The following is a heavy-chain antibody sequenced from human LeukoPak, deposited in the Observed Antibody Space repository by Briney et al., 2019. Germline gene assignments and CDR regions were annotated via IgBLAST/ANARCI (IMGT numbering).Heavy chain of an antibody. CDR1: EFSLGSNY. V-gene: IGHV3-66*01. J-gene: IGHJ4*02. Sequence: PGGSLRLSCAASEFSLGSNYMTWVRQAPGKGLEWVSLIYSGGSTYYADSVKGRFTISRDNSKNTLYLQMNSLRAEDTAVYYCAKVASGSYYNWPFDYWGQGTLVTVSS. D-gene: IGHD1-26*01. CDR2: IYSGGST. CDR3: AKVASGSYYNWPFDY.